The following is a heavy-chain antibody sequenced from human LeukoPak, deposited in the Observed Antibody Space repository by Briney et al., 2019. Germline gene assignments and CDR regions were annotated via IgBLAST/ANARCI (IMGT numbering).Heavy chain of an antibody. Sequence: SETLSLTCAVYGGSFSGYYWRWIRQPPGKGLEWIGEINHSGSTNYNPSLKSRVTISVDTSKNQFSLKLSSVTAADTAVYYCARGRGRMNWFDPWGQGTLVTVSS. CDR3: ARGRGRMNWFDP. CDR1: GGSFSGYY. D-gene: IGHD3-16*01. CDR2: INHSGST. J-gene: IGHJ5*02. V-gene: IGHV4-34*01.